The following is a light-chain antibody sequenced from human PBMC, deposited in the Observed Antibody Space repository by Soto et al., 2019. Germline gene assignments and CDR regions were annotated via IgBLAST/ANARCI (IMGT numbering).Light chain of an antibody. J-gene: IGLJ1*01. CDR1: SSDVGNYNY. CDR3: SSYTSSSFYV. CDR2: DVS. Sequence: QSVLTQPASVSGSPGQSITISCTGTSSDVGNYNYVSWYQQHPGKAPKLMIYDVSNRPSGVSNRFSGSKSGNTASLTISGLQAEDEADYHCSSYTSSSFYVFGTGTKLTVL. V-gene: IGLV2-14*03.